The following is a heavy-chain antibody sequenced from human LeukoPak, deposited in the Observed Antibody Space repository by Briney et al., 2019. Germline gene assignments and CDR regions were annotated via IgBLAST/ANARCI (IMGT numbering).Heavy chain of an antibody. CDR3: ARQMVIGSSDDAFDI. Sequence: ASVKVSCKASGYTFTSYGISWVRQAPGQGLEWMGWISAYNGNTNYAQKLQGRVTMTTDTSTSTAYMELRSLRSDDTAVYYCARQMVIGSSDDAFDIWGQGTMITVSS. V-gene: IGHV1-18*01. CDR2: ISAYNGNT. CDR1: GYTFTSYG. D-gene: IGHD2-15*01. J-gene: IGHJ3*02.